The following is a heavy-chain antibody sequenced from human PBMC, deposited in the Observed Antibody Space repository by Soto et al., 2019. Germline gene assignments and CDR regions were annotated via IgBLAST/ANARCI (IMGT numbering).Heavy chain of an antibody. D-gene: IGHD3-9*01. CDR2: ISAYNGNT. V-gene: IGHV1-18*04. J-gene: IGHJ4*02. Sequence: ASVKVSCKASGYTFTSYGISWVRQAPGQGLEWMGWISAYNGNTNYAQKLQGRVTMTTDTSTSTAYMELRSLRSDDTAVYYCARGGPYYDILTGHYNYWGQGTLVTVSS. CDR3: ARGGPYYDILTGHYNY. CDR1: GYTFTSYG.